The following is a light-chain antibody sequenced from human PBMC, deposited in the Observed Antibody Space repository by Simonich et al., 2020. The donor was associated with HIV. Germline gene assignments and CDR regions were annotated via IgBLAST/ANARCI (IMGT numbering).Light chain of an antibody. CDR2: DVN. Sequence: QSALTQPVSLSGSPGQSITISCTGTSIDVGGYNYVSWYNHHPGKAPKLMIFDVNKRPSVVSNRFSGSKSGNTASLTIAGLQAEDEADYYCCSYTSSSNVIFGGGTKLTVL. CDR1: SIDVGGYNY. J-gene: IGLJ2*01. CDR3: CSYTSSSNVI. V-gene: IGLV2-14*03.